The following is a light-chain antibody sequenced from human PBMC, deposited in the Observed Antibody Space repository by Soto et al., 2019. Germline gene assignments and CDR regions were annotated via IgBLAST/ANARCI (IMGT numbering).Light chain of an antibody. V-gene: IGKV1-27*01. CDR2: AAS. CDR1: QTISSW. Sequence: DIPMAKYTTPRSGSLGDRVIITCRASQTISSWLAWYQQKPGKIPNLLIYAASTLQAGVPSRFSGSGSGTDFTLTISSLQPEDVAAYYCQKYNSAPLTFGGGTKVDIK. CDR3: QKYNSAPLT. J-gene: IGKJ4*01.